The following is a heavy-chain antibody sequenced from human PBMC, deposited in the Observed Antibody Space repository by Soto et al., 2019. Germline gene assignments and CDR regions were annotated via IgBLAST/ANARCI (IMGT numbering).Heavy chain of an antibody. CDR1: GFTFSNAW. CDR3: THQIAAAAGGGLGY. D-gene: IGHD6-13*01. Sequence: EVQLVESGGGLVKPGGSLRLSCAASGFTFSNAWMSWVRQAPGKGLEWVGRIKSKTDGGTTDYAAPVKGRFTISRDDSKNTLYLQMNSLKTEDTAVYYCTHQIAAAAGGGLGYWGQGTLVTVSS. J-gene: IGHJ4*02. CDR2: IKSKTDGGTT. V-gene: IGHV3-15*01.